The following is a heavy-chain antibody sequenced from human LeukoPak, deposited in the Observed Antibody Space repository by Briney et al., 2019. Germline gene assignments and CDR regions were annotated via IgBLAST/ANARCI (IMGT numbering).Heavy chain of an antibody. V-gene: IGHV4-61*01. CDR3: ARRRDGYLDY. Sequence: SETLSLTCTVSGGSVSSGSYYWSWIRQPPGKGLEWIGYIYYSGSTNYNPSLKSRVTISVDTSKNQFSLELSSVTAADTAVYYCARRRDGYLDYWGQGTLVTVSS. J-gene: IGHJ4*01. CDR2: IYYSGST. CDR1: GGSVSSGSYY. D-gene: IGHD5-24*01.